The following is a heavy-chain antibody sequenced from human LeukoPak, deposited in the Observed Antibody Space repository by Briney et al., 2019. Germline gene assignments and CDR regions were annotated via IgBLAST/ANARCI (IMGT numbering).Heavy chain of an antibody. CDR1: GGSFSGYY. J-gene: IGHJ6*02. CDR3: ARLPYCSGGSCYSYYYYYGMDV. Sequence: SETLSLTCAVYGGSFSGYYWSWIRQPPGKGLEWIGEINHSGSTNYNPSLKSRVTISVDTSKNQFSLKLSSVTAADTAVYYCARLPYCSGGSCYSYYYYYGMDVWGQGTTVTVSS. V-gene: IGHV4-34*01. CDR2: INHSGST. D-gene: IGHD2-15*01.